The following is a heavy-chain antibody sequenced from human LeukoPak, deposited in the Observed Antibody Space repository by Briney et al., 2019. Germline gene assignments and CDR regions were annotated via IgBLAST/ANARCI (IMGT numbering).Heavy chain of an antibody. Sequence: ASVKVSCKVSGYTLTELSMHWVRQAPGKGLEWMGGFDPEDGETIYAQKFQGRVTMTEDTSTDTAYMELSSLRSEDTAVYYCATRYCSSTSCWFDPWGQGTLATVSS. CDR3: ATRYCSSTSCWFDP. V-gene: IGHV1-24*01. J-gene: IGHJ5*02. CDR1: GYTLTELS. CDR2: FDPEDGET. D-gene: IGHD2-2*01.